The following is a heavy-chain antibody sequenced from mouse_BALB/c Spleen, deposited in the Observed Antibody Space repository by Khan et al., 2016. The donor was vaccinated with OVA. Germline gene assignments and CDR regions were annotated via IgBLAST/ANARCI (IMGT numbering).Heavy chain of an antibody. CDR1: GYTFTTYY. D-gene: IGHD2-3*01. V-gene: IGHV1S56*01. J-gene: IGHJ4*01. CDR2: IFPGSFNT. CDR3: AQDDYYLGDAMDH. Sequence: QVQLKQSGPDLVKPGASVRISCKASGYTFTTYYMHWVKQRPGQGLEWIGWIFPGSFNTNYNEKFKGKATLTADKSSSTAYMQLSSLTSEDSAVYFCAQDDYYLGDAMDHWGQGTSVTVSS.